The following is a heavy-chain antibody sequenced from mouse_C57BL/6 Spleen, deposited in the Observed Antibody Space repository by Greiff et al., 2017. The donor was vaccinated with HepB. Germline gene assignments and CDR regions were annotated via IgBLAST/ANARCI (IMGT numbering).Heavy chain of an antibody. J-gene: IGHJ2*01. CDR3: AKEGTTVVDY. V-gene: IGHV1-82*01. CDR2: IYPGDGDT. Sequence: QVQLQQSGPELVKPGASVKISCKASGYAFSSSWMNWVKQRPGKGLEWIGRIYPGDGDTNYNWKFKGKATLTADKSSSTAYMQLSSLTSEDSAVYFCAKEGTTVVDYWGQGTTLTVSS. CDR1: GYAFSSSW. D-gene: IGHD1-1*01.